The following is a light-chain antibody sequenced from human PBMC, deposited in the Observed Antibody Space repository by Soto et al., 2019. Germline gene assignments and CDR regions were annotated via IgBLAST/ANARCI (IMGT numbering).Light chain of an antibody. CDR1: QDIGNF. V-gene: IGKV1-27*01. Sequence: ILMTQSPSSLSAFVGDRVTITCRASQDIGNFLAWYQQKPGKVPKLLIYAASTLQSGVPSRFSGSGSGTDFTLTISSLQPEAVVTYYCQNCKVAPFTFGGGTKVDIK. CDR2: AAS. J-gene: IGKJ4*01. CDR3: QNCKVAPFT.